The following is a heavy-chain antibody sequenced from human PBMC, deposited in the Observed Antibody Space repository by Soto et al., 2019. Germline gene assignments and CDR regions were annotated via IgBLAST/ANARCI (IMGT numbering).Heavy chain of an antibody. CDR1: GYTFTGYY. CDR2: INPNSGGT. V-gene: IGHV1-2*04. D-gene: IGHD2-15*01. Sequence: QVQLVQSGAEVKKPGASVKVSCKASGYTFTGYYMHWVRQAPGQGLEWMGWINPNSGGTNYAQKFQGWVTMTRDTSISTAYMELSRLRSDDTGVYYCARDRCSGGSCCPGAFDIWGQGTMVTVSS. CDR3: ARDRCSGGSCCPGAFDI. J-gene: IGHJ3*02.